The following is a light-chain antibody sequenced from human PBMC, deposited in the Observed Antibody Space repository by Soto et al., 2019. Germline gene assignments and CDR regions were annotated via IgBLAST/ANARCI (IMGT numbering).Light chain of an antibody. V-gene: IGLV2-11*01. J-gene: IGLJ1*01. CDR3: CSYAGSYTFV. CDR1: SSDVGGYDF. Sequence: QSALTQPRSVSGSPGQSVTIPCTGTSSDVGGYDFVSWFQHHPGKPPKLIMYDVSKRPSGVPARFSGSKSGNTASLTGSGLQAEDEADYYCCSYAGSYTFVFGTGTKLTVL. CDR2: DVS.